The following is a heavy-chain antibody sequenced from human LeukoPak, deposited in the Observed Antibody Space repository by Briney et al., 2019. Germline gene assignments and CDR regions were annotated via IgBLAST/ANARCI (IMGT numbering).Heavy chain of an antibody. J-gene: IGHJ4*02. CDR2: IAYTGST. CDR1: GGSVSGGSISSYY. V-gene: IGHV4-59*12. CDR3: AREDDYFDY. Sequence: SETLSLTCTVSGGSVSGGSISSYYWSWIRQPPGKGLEWIGFIAYTGSTNYNPSLKSRVTISVDTSKNQFSLKLSSVTAADTAVYYCAREDDYFDYWGQGTLVTVSS.